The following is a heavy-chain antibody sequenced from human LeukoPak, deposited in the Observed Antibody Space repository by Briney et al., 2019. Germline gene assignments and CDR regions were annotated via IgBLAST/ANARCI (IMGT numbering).Heavy chain of an antibody. CDR3: ARDRIAARWSAGPPLHDY. Sequence: GASVKVSCKASGYTFTSYGISWVRQAPGQGLEWMGWISAYNGNTNYAQKLQGRVTMTTDTSTSTAYMELRSLRSDDTAVYYCARDRIAARWSAGPPLHDYWGQGTLVTVSS. D-gene: IGHD6-6*01. CDR2: ISAYNGNT. J-gene: IGHJ4*02. V-gene: IGHV1-18*01. CDR1: GYTFTSYG.